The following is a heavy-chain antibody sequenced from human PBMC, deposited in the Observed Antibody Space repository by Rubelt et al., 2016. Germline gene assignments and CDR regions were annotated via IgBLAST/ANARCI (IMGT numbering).Heavy chain of an antibody. CDR3: ASFTDDIEYYYYGMDV. CDR1: GYTFTSYG. CDR2: INPNSGGT. Sequence: QVQLVQSGAEVKKPGASVKVSCKASGYTFTSYGISWVRQAPGQGLEWMGWINPNSGGTNYAQKFQGRVTMTRDTSISTAYMELSRLRSDDTAVYYCASFTDDIEYYYYGMDVWGQGTTVTVSS. D-gene: IGHD3-9*01. J-gene: IGHJ6*02. V-gene: IGHV1-2*02.